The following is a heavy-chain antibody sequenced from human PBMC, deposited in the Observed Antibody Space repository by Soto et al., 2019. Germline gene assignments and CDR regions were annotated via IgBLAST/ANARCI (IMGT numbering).Heavy chain of an antibody. Sequence: PGGSLGLSCAASGFTFSSYAMTWVRQAPGKGLEWVSSISFSDGGTYYADSVKGRLTISRDNSKNTLFLQMNSLRVEDTAVYYCVKDDRILGRRYFDLWGRGTLVTVSS. CDR2: ISFSDGGT. V-gene: IGHV3-23*01. D-gene: IGHD2-15*01. CDR1: GFTFSSYA. CDR3: VKDDRILGRRYFDL. J-gene: IGHJ2*01.